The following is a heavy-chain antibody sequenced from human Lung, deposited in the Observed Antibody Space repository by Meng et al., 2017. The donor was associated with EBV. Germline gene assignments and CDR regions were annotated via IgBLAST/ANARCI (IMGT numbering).Heavy chain of an antibody. CDR3: ARVNLRAQLYHQLPYFDF. V-gene: IGHV4-34*01. J-gene: IGHJ4*02. CDR1: GGSFSGYH. CDR2: INRSGST. D-gene: IGHD3-16*02. Sequence: QVHPQRVGARLLTPSATLSLTCVGDGGSFSGYHWSWIRQPPGKGLEWIGEINRSGSTNYNPSLKSRVTISVDTSKNQFSLKLNSVTAADTAVYYCARVNLRAQLYHQLPYFDFWGQGTLVTVSS.